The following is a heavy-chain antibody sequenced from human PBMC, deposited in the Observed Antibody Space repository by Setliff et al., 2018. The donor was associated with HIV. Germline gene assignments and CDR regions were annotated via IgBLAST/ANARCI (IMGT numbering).Heavy chain of an antibody. Sequence: SETLSLTCAVSGGSISGSYYWAWIRQPPGKGLEWIGSTYFRGGTYNNPSLENRSSISIDTSENQISLKLYSVTAADTAIYYCGRHRVAARPSYLDLWGQGTQVTV. V-gene: IGHV4-39*01. CDR1: GGSISGSYY. CDR3: GRHRVAARPSYLDL. D-gene: IGHD6-6*01. CDR2: TYFRGGT. J-gene: IGHJ4*02.